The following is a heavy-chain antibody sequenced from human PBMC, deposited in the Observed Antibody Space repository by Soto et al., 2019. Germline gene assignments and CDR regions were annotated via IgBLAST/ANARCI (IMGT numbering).Heavy chain of an antibody. J-gene: IGHJ4*02. V-gene: IGHV4-39*01. CDR3: ARTDDSSGYYPDY. Sequence: PSETLSLTCTVSGGSISSSSYYWGWIRQPPGKGLEWIGSIYYSGSTYYNPSLKSRVTISVDTSKNQFSLKLSSVTAEDTAVYYCARTDDSSGYYPDYWGQGTLVTVSS. CDR1: GGSISSSSYY. CDR2: IYYSGST. D-gene: IGHD3-22*01.